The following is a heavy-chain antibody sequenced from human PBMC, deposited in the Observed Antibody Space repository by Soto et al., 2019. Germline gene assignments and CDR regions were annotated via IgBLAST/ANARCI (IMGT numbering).Heavy chain of an antibody. CDR2: MNPNSGNT. D-gene: IGHD3-10*01. CDR1: GYTFTSYY. J-gene: IGHJ3*02. Sequence: ASVKVSCKASGYTFTSYYINWVRQATGQGLEWMGWMNPNSGNTGYAQKFQGRVTMTRNTSISTAYMELSSLRSEDTAVYYCARRGRLWYYGSGSPDAFYIWGQGTMVTVSS. CDR3: ARRGRLWYYGSGSPDAFYI. V-gene: IGHV1-8*01.